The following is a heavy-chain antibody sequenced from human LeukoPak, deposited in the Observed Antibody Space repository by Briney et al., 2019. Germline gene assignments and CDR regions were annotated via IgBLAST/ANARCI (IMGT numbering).Heavy chain of an antibody. CDR2: INAGNGNT. CDR1: GYTFTSYA. V-gene: IGHV1-3*01. J-gene: IGHJ4*02. CDR3: ANPRYDSSGYYYVD. D-gene: IGHD3-22*01. Sequence: ASVTVSCKASGYTFTSYAMHWVRQAPGQRLEWMGWINAGNGNTKYSRKFQGRVTITRDTSASTAYMELSSLRSEDTAVYYCANPRYDSSGYYYVDWGQGTLVTVSS.